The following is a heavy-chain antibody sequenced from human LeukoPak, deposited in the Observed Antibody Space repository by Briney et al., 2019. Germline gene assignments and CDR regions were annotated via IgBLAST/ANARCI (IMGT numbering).Heavy chain of an antibody. Sequence: SETLSLTCTVSGGSISSYYWSWIRQPPGKGLECIGYIYYSGSTNYNPSLKRRVTISVDTSKNQFSLKLSSVTPADTAVYYCARLSPSGGTTGIIDYWGQGTLVTVSS. CDR3: ARLSPSGGTTGIIDY. V-gene: IGHV4-59*08. CDR1: GGSISSYY. D-gene: IGHD1-1*01. CDR2: IYYSGST. J-gene: IGHJ4*02.